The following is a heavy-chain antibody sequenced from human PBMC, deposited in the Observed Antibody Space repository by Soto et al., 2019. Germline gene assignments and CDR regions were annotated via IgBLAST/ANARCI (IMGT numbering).Heavy chain of an antibody. CDR3: AKSLQSVVCTNGVCIPGGDCHH. D-gene: IGHD2-8*01. J-gene: IGHJ1*01. CDR2: TSGRGDST. V-gene: IGHV3-23*01. CDR1: GFTFSNSA. Sequence: EVQLSESGGDLVQPGGSLRLSCVASGFTFSNSAMSWVRQAPGKGLEWVSATSGRGDSTCYADSVKGRFTISRDNSKSALFMQMNSLRADATAVYYCAKSLQSVVCTNGVCIPGGDCHHWGQGSLVTVSS.